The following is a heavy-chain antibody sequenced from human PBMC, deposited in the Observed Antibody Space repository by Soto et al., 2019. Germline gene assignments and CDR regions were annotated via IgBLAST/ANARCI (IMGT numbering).Heavy chain of an antibody. V-gene: IGHV3-48*02. CDR1: GFTFSIYS. J-gene: IGHJ4*02. D-gene: IGHD6-19*01. Sequence: EVQLVESGGGLVQPGGSLRLSCAASGFTFSIYSMNWVRQAPGKGLEWFSYITSDTLTIKYTDSVKGRFTISRDNAKNSLYLQMNSLRDEDTAVSFCARSVEGHFDYWGQGTVVTVSA. CDR3: ARSVEGHFDY. CDR2: ITSDTLTI.